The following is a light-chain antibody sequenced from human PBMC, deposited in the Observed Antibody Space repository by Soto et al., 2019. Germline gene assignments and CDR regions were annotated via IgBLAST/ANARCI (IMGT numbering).Light chain of an antibody. CDR3: HQYGSSPT. CDR1: QSVSSSY. Sequence: EIVLTQSPGTLSLSPGERATLSCRSSQSVSSSYLAWYQQKPGQAPRLLIYDASSRATGIPDRFSGSGSGTDFTLTISRLEPEDFAVYYCHQYGSSPTFSQGTKVEIK. CDR2: DAS. J-gene: IGKJ1*01. V-gene: IGKV3-20*01.